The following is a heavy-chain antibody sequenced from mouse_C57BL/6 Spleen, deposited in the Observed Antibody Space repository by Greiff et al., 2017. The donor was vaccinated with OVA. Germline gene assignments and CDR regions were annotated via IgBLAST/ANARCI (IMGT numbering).Heavy chain of an antibody. V-gene: IGHV1-39*01. CDR3: ARYSITTVVADWYFDV. CDR2: INPNYGTT. CDR1: GYSFTDYN. J-gene: IGHJ1*03. D-gene: IGHD1-1*01. Sequence: VQLQQSGPELVKPGASVKISCKASGYSFTDYNMNWVKQSNGKSLEWIGVINPNYGTTSYNQKFKGKATLTVDQSSSTAYMQLNSLTSEDSAVYYCARYSITTVVADWYFDVWGTGTTVTVSS.